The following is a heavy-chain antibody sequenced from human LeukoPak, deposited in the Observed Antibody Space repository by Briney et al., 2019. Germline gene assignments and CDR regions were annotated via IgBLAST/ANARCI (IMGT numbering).Heavy chain of an antibody. J-gene: IGHJ5*02. CDR2: INPNSGGT. D-gene: IGHD3-10*01. Sequence: GASVKVSCKASGYTFTGYYMHWVRQAPGQGLEWMGWINPNSGGTNYAQKFQGRVTMTRDTSISTACMELSRLRSDDTAVYYCARERLSVTMVRGVYWFDPWGQGTLVTVSS. CDR1: GYTFTGYY. V-gene: IGHV1-2*02. CDR3: ARERLSVTMVRGVYWFDP.